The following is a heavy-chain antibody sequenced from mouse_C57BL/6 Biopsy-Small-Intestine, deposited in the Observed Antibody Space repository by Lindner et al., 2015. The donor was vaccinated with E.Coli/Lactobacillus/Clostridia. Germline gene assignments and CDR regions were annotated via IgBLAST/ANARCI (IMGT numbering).Heavy chain of an antibody. D-gene: IGHD2-12*01. Sequence: VQLQESGAELMKPGASVKLSCKASGYTFTAYWIEWVRQRPGHGLEWFGEILPGSGNTQYNEKFKGKATFTADTSSNTAYMQLSALTTEDSAIYYCARNYYKGGYAMDYWGQGTSVTVSS. CDR1: GYTFTAYW. V-gene: IGHV1-9*01. CDR2: ILPGSGNT. CDR3: ARNYYKGGYAMDY. J-gene: IGHJ4*01.